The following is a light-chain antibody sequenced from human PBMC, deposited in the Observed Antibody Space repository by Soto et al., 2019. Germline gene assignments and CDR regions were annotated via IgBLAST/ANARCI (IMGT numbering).Light chain of an antibody. CDR3: QQYNSYWT. Sequence: DIQMTQSPSTLSASVGDRVTITCRASQSIRSWLAWYQQKPGTAPKLLIYDSSSLESGVPSRLRGSGSGTEFTLTISSLQPDDFATYYCQQYNSYWTFGPGSKVEIK. V-gene: IGKV1-5*01. CDR2: DSS. J-gene: IGKJ1*01. CDR1: QSIRSW.